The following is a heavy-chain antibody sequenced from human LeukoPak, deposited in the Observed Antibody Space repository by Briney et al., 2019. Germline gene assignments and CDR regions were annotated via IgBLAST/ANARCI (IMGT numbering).Heavy chain of an antibody. CDR2: IYTSDST. V-gene: IGHV4-4*07. Sequence: SETLSLTCTVSGGSISSYYWSWIRQPAGKGLEWIGRIYTSDSTNYNPSLKSRVTMSVDTSKNQFPLKLSSVTAADTAVYYCARDRGSGWSFDYWGQGTLVTVSS. D-gene: IGHD6-19*01. CDR3: ARDRGSGWSFDY. CDR1: GGSISSYY. J-gene: IGHJ4*02.